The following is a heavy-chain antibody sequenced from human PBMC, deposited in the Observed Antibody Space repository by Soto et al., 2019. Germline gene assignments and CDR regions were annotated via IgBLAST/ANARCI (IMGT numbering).Heavy chain of an antibody. V-gene: IGHV3-64D*06. CDR2: ISSNGGSA. CDR1: GFTFSSYA. Sequence: GGSLRLSCSASGFTFSSYAMHWVRQAPGKGLEYVSAISSNGGSAYYADSVKGRFTISRDNSKNTLYLQMSSLRAEDTAVYYCVQFSHSSSTMHFDYWGQGTLVTVSS. D-gene: IGHD6-6*01. J-gene: IGHJ4*02. CDR3: VQFSHSSSTMHFDY.